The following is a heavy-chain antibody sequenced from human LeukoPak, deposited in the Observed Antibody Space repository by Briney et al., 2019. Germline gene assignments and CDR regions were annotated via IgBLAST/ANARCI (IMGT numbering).Heavy chain of an antibody. CDR3: ARFGYSGWNIEN. CDR2: INHSGST. J-gene: IGHJ4*02. CDR1: GGSFSGYY. Sequence: TPSETLSLTCAVYGGSFSGYYWSWIRQPPGKGLEWIGEINHSGSTNYNPSLKSRVTTSVDTSKNQFSLKLSSVTAADTAVYYCARFGYSGWNIENWGQGTLVTVSS. V-gene: IGHV4-34*01. D-gene: IGHD5-12*01.